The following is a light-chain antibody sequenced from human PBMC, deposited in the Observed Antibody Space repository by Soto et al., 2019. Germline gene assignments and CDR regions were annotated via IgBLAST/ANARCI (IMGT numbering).Light chain of an antibody. Sequence: QSVLTQPASVSGSPGQSITISCAGSSSDVGGYTYVSWYQQLPGNAPKLIIYEVTIRPSGVSNRFSGSKSGNTASLTISGLQAEDEADYYCSSYSSSSISYVFGSGTKVTVL. CDR2: EVT. J-gene: IGLJ1*01. CDR1: SSDVGGYTY. CDR3: SSYSSSSISYV. V-gene: IGLV2-14*01.